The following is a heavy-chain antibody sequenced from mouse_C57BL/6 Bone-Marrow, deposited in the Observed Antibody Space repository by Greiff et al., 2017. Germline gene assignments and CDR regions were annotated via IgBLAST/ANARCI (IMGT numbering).Heavy chain of an antibody. Sequence: VQLQQSGAELVMPGASVKLSCKASGYTFTSYWMHWVKQRPGQGLEWIGEIAPSDSYTNYNQKFKGKSTLTVDKSSSTAYMQRSSRTSEDSAVYYCARDYGSSYDWYFDVWGTGTTVTVSS. CDR1: GYTFTSYW. CDR2: IAPSDSYT. V-gene: IGHV1-69*01. J-gene: IGHJ1*03. D-gene: IGHD1-1*01. CDR3: ARDYGSSYDWYFDV.